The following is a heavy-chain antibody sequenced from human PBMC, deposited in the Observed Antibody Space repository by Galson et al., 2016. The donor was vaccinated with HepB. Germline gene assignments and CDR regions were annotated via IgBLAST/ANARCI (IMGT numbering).Heavy chain of an antibody. CDR1: RSSFTSYW. V-gene: IGHV5-51*01. J-gene: IGHJ3*02. Sequence: QSGAEVTKPGESLKISCKGSRSSFTSYWIGWVRQMPGKGLEWMGLIHPGDSDTRYSPSFQGQVTISADKSISTAYLQWSSLRASDTAMYYCARLVPYGDSRDAFDIWGQGTMVTVSS. CDR3: ARLVPYGDSRDAFDI. CDR2: IHPGDSDT. D-gene: IGHD4-17*01.